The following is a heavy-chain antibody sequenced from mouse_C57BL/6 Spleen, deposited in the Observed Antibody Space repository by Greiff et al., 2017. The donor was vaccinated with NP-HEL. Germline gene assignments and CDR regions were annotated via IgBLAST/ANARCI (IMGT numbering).Heavy chain of an antibody. CDR2: IRNKANGYTT. D-gene: IGHD4-1*02. V-gene: IGHV7-3*01. CDR3: ARSNWDVDYFDY. Sequence: EVQWVESGGGLVQPGGSLSLSCAASGFTFTDYYMSWVRQPPGKALEWLGFIRNKANGYTTEYSASVKGRFTISRDNSQSILYLQMNALRAEDSATYYCARSNWDVDYFDYWGQGTTLTVSS. CDR1: GFTFTDYY. J-gene: IGHJ2*01.